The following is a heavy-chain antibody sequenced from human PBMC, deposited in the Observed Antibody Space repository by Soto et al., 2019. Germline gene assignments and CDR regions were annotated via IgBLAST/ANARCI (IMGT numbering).Heavy chain of an antibody. CDR3: ARLWGYYGSGSDDY. D-gene: IGHD3-10*01. CDR2: IYYSGST. J-gene: IGHJ4*02. Sequence: SETRSVTSTVSGGSISRSSYYRVWISHPPGKGLEWIGSIYYSGSTYYNPSLKSRVTISVDTSKNQFSLKLSSVTAADTAVYYCARLWGYYGSGSDDYWGQGTLVTVS. V-gene: IGHV4-39*01. CDR1: GGSISRSSYY.